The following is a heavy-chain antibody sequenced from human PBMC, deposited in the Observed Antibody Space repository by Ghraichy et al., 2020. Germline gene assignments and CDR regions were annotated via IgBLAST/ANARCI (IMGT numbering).Heavy chain of an antibody. CDR3: ARGGYLDTRSLYEGYFYYYMDV. V-gene: IGHV1-69*13. CDR1: GGNFKSSS. J-gene: IGHJ6*03. D-gene: IGHD2-8*01. Sequence: SVKVSCKSSGGNFKSSSITWVRQAPGQGLEWMGGIIPIFGTANYAQKFQGRVTIHADELTTTAYMELRSLKFEDTAVYFCARGGYLDTRSLYEGYFYYYMDVWGKGTTVTVSS. CDR2: IIPIFGTA.